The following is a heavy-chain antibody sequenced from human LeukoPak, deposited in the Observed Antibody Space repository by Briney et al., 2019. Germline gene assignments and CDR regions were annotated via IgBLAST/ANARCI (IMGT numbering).Heavy chain of an antibody. Sequence: ESLQISCQGSGYKFASYWIGWVGRLPGKGLEWMAIIYPGDSDTRYSPSFQGHVTISAHKSISTAYLQWSSLKASDTAMYYCARHERYRGGSGLSDYWGQGTLVTVSS. CDR1: GYKFASYW. D-gene: IGHD2-15*01. J-gene: IGHJ4*02. V-gene: IGHV5-51*01. CDR3: ARHERYRGGSGLSDY. CDR2: IYPGDSDT.